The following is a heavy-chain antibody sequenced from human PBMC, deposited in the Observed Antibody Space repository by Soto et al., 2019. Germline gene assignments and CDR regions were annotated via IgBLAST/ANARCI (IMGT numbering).Heavy chain of an antibody. J-gene: IGHJ4*02. CDR3: ARVPNGTSGMYYFDS. V-gene: IGHV4-31*03. Sequence: QVQLQESGPGLVKSSETLSLTCTVSGDSISSRSYYWTWIRQHPGKGLEWIGFRYYSGSTYYNPSLKSRVTLSDDSSKTQFSLKMNSVTAADTAVYYCARVPNGTSGMYYFDSWGQGTLVTVSS. CDR1: GDSISSRSYY. D-gene: IGHD1-1*01. CDR2: RYYSGST.